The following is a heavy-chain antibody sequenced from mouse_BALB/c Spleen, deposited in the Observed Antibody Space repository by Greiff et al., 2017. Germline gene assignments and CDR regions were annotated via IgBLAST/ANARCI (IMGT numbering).Heavy chain of an antibody. Sequence: EVKLVESGGGLVQPGGSLKLSCAASGFTFSSYGMSWVRQTPDKRLELVATINSNGGSTYYPDSVKGRFTISRDNAKNTLYLQMSSLKSEDTAMYYCARGRYDNYAMDYWGQGTSVTVSS. V-gene: IGHV5-6-3*01. CDR1: GFTFSSYG. D-gene: IGHD2-14*01. CDR2: INSNGGST. CDR3: ARGRYDNYAMDY. J-gene: IGHJ4*01.